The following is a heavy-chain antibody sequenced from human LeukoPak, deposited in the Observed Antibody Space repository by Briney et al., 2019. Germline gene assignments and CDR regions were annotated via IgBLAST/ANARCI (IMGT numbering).Heavy chain of an antibody. D-gene: IGHD3-10*01. CDR2: ISYDGSNE. Sequence: GGSLRLSCAASGFTFSSYVMHWVRQAPGRGLEWVAIISYDGSNEYYADSVKGRFTISRDNSKNTLYLQMNSLRAADTAVYYCARVFGWYMDVWGKGTTVTVSS. J-gene: IGHJ6*03. CDR3: ARVFGWYMDV. CDR1: GFTFSSYV. V-gene: IGHV3-30*04.